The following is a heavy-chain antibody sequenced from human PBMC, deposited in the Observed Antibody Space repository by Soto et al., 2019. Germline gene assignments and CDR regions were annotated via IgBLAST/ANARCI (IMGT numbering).Heavy chain of an antibody. Sequence: GGSLRLSCAASGFTFSTAWMSWVRQAPVKGLEWVVRINSKTDGGTTDYAAPVKGRFTISRDDSKNTLYLQLNSLKTEDTAVYNCTTVEYYYGSGSPNDAFDIWGQGTMVTVSS. CDR2: INSKTDGGTT. D-gene: IGHD3-10*01. J-gene: IGHJ3*02. CDR1: GFTFSTAW. V-gene: IGHV3-15*01. CDR3: TTVEYYYGSGSPNDAFDI.